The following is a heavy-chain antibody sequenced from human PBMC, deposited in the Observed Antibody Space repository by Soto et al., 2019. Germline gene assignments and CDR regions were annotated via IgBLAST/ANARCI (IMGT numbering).Heavy chain of an antibody. CDR2: IDPSDSQT. V-gene: IGHV5-10-1*01. D-gene: IGHD3-22*01. Sequence: PGESLKISCKGSGCSFAGYWITWVRQKPGKGLEWMGRIDPSDSQTYYSPSFRGHVTISATKSITTVFLQWSSLRASDTAMYYCARQIYDSDTGPNFQYYFDSWGQGTPVTASS. CDR1: GCSFAGYW. J-gene: IGHJ4*02. CDR3: ARQIYDSDTGPNFQYYFDS.